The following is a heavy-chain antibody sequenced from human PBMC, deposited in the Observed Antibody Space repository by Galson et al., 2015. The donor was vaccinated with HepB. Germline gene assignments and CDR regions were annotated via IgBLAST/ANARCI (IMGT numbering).Heavy chain of an antibody. CDR2: IIPIFGTA. CDR1: GGTFSSYA. D-gene: IGHD2-2*01. CDR3: ARDGPGYCSSTSCYEYYYYYYGMDV. V-gene: IGHV1-69*01. Sequence: SCKASGGTFSSYAISWVRQAPGQGLEWMGGIIPIFGTANYAQKFQGRVTITADESTSTAYMELSSLRSEDTAVYYCARDGPGYCSSTSCYEYYYYYYGMDVWGQGTTVTVSS. J-gene: IGHJ6*02.